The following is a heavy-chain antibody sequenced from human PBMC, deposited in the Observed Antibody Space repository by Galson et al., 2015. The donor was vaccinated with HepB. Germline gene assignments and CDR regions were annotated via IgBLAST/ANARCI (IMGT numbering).Heavy chain of an antibody. D-gene: IGHD6-19*01. Sequence: SLRLSCAASGFTFSSYGMHWVRQAPGKGLEWVAVISYDGSNKYYADSVKGRFTISRDNSKNTLYLQMNSLRAEDTAVYYCAKGTPSGAVGTDYWGQGTLVTVSS. CDR3: AKGTPSGAVGTDY. CDR2: ISYDGSNK. V-gene: IGHV3-30*18. CDR1: GFTFSSYG. J-gene: IGHJ4*02.